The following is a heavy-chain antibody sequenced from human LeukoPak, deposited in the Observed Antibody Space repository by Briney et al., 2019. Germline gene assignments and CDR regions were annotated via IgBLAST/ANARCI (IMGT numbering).Heavy chain of an antibody. CDR1: GFTFRTYA. D-gene: IGHD4-17*01. V-gene: IGHV3-23*01. CDR2: ISGSGGST. Sequence: PGGSLRLSCAASGFTFRTYAVSWVRQALGKGLEWVSAISGSGGSTYYADSVKGHFTISRDNSKNTLYLQMNSLRAEDSAVYYCAKDELPYGDFFPFDYWGQGTLVTVSS. J-gene: IGHJ4*02. CDR3: AKDELPYGDFFPFDY.